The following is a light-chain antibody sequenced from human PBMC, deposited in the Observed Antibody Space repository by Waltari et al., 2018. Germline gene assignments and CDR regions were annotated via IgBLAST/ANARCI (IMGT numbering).Light chain of an antibody. J-gene: IGLJ3*02. V-gene: IGLV2-23*02. CDR2: EVN. CDR3: FSYAGRSTWV. CDR1: SSDVGRYNF. Sequence: QSALTQPASVSGSPGQSITISCTGTSSDVGRYNFVSWYQQHPGKAPQLIIYEVNKRPAGVSNRLSGSKSGNTASLTISGLQAEDESDYYCFSYAGRSTWVFGGGTKVTVL.